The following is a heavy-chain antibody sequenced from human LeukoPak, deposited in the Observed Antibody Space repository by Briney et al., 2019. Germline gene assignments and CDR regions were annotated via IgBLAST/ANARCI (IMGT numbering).Heavy chain of an antibody. CDR1: GFTFSSYS. D-gene: IGHD3-16*02. V-gene: IGHV3-21*04. CDR2: ISSSSSYI. CDR3: AKDLPRVSLFDY. Sequence: PGGSLRLSCAASGFTFSSYSMNWVRQAPGKGLEWVSSISSSSSYIYYADSVKGRFTISRDNAKNSLYLQMNSLRAEDTAVYYCAKDLPRVSLFDYWGQGTLVTVSS. J-gene: IGHJ4*02.